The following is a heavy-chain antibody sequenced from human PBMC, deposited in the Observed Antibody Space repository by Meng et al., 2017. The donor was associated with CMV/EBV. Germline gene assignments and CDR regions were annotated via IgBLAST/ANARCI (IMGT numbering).Heavy chain of an antibody. CDR1: GYTFSSYS. Sequence: GESLKISCAASGYTFSSYSMNWVRQAPGKGLEWVSSISSSSSYIYYADSVKGRFTISRDNAKNSLYLQMNSLRAEDTAVYYCARSPGTGSYWGQGTLVTVSS. CDR3: ARSPGTGSY. D-gene: IGHD3/OR15-3a*01. J-gene: IGHJ4*02. CDR2: ISSSSSYI. V-gene: IGHV3-21*01.